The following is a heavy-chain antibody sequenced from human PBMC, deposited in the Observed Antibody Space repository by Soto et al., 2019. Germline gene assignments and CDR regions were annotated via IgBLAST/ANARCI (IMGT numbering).Heavy chain of an antibody. CDR1: GGSFTSNNW. Sequence: SETLSLTCAVSGGSFTSNNWCTWVRQPAGQGLEWIGEIYRTGSTNYNPSLKSRVTISLDNSKNQFSLKVTSLTAADTAVYYCASRDPGTSVDYWGQGTLVTVSS. J-gene: IGHJ4*02. V-gene: IGHV4-4*02. CDR3: ASRDPGTSVDY. D-gene: IGHD1-7*01. CDR2: IYRTGST.